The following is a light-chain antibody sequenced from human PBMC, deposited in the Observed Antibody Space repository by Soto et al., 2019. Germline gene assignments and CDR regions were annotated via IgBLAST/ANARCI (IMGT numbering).Light chain of an antibody. J-gene: IGLJ1*01. CDR2: EGS. Sequence: LTQPASVSGSPGQSITISCTGTSSDVGSYNLVSWYQQHPGKAPKLMIYEGSKRPSGVSDRFSGSKSGNTASLTISGLQAEDEADYYCCSYAGATTHYVFGIGTKVTVL. CDR1: SSDVGSYNL. CDR3: CSYAGATTHYV. V-gene: IGLV2-23*01.